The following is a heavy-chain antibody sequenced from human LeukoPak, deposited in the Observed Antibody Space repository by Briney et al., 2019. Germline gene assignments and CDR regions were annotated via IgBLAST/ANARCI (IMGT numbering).Heavy chain of an antibody. CDR2: IIPILGIA. D-gene: IGHD3-10*01. CDR1: GGTFSSYA. CDR3: ARDRGGNYYGSGSYYNAIDY. J-gene: IGHJ4*02. V-gene: IGHV1-69*04. Sequence: SVKVSCKASGGTFSSYAISWVRQAPGQGLEWMGRIIPILGIANYAQKFQGRVTITADKSTSTAYMELSSLRSEDTAVYYCARDRGGNYYGSGSYYNAIDYWGQGTLVTVSS.